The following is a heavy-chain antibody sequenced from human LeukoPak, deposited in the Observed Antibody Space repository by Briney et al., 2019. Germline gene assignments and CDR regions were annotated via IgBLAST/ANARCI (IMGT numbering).Heavy chain of an antibody. Sequence: GASVKVSCKTSGYTFTSYGISWVRQAPRQGLEWMGWISAYSGNTKYAQKLQGRVTMTTDTPTSTAYMELRSLRSDDTAVYYCARTRDYYDSSGSSDYWGQGTLVTVSS. D-gene: IGHD3-22*01. CDR1: GYTFTSYG. V-gene: IGHV1-18*01. CDR3: ARTRDYYDSSGSSDY. CDR2: ISAYSGNT. J-gene: IGHJ4*02.